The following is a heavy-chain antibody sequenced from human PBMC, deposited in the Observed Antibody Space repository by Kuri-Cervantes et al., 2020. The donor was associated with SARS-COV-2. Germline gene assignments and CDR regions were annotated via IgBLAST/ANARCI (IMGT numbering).Heavy chain of an antibody. CDR1: GFTFSGSA. D-gene: IGHD3-3*01. CDR3: AKESLLPSPGFGVVITEGGFDY. V-gene: IGHV3-73*01. J-gene: IGHJ4*02. Sequence: GGSLRLSCAASGFTFSGSAMHWVRQASGKGPEWVGRIRSKANSYATAYAASVKGRFTISRDDSKNTAYLQMNSLKTEDTAVYYCAKESLLPSPGFGVVITEGGFDYWGQGTLVTVSS. CDR2: IRSKANSYAT.